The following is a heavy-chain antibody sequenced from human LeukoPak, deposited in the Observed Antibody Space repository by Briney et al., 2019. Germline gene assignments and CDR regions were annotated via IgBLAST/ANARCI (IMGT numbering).Heavy chain of an antibody. CDR3: GGSRSFF. CDR1: GFTVSSNS. Sequence: GGSLRLSCTVSGFTVSSNSMSWVRQAPGKGLEWVSSISGSAGSAYYADSVKGRFSISRDNSKNTLYLQMNSLRADDTAVYYCGGSRSFFWGQGTLVTVSS. CDR2: ISGSAGSA. J-gene: IGHJ4*02. V-gene: IGHV3-23*01. D-gene: IGHD6-13*01.